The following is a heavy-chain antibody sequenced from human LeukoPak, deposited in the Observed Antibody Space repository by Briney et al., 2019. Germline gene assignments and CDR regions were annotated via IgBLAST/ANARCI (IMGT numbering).Heavy chain of an antibody. Sequence: SETLSLTCTVSGGSINNFYRSWLRQPAEKGLEWIGRIYPGGATYYNPSLEGRVTMSVDTSKNQSSLNLHSVTAADTAVYYCARGPRLRENYYDGLAVWGQGASVTVSS. CDR3: ARGPRLRENYYDGLAV. CDR1: GGSINNFY. CDR2: IYPGGAT. V-gene: IGHV4-4*07. D-gene: IGHD3-16*01. J-gene: IGHJ6*02.